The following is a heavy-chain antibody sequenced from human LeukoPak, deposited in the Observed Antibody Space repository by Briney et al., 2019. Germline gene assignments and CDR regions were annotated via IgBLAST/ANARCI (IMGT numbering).Heavy chain of an antibody. CDR1: GGSFSGYY. V-gene: IGHV4-34*01. CDR3: ARGQGYCSGGSCYLVY. D-gene: IGHD2-15*01. CDR2: INHSGST. J-gene: IGHJ4*02. Sequence: PSETLSLTCAVYGGSFSGYYWSWIRQPPGKGLGWIGEINHSGSTNYNPSLKSRVTISVDTSKNQFSLKLSSVTAADTAVYYCARGQGYCSGGSCYLVYWGQGTLVTVSS.